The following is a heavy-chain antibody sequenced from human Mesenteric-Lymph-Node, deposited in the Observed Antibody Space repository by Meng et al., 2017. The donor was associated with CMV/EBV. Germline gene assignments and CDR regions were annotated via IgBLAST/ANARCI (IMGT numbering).Heavy chain of an antibody. CDR1: GFTFSSYA. D-gene: IGHD2-2*01. CDR3: ARGDCSSTSCYHPSNSGLDV. J-gene: IGHJ6*02. Sequence: GGSLRLSCAASGFTFSSYAMSWVRQAPGKGLEWVSAISGSGGSTYYADSVKGRFTISRDNSKNTLYLQMNSLRSDDTAVYYCARGDCSSTSCYHPSNSGLDVWGQGTTVTVSS. CDR2: ISGSGGST. V-gene: IGHV3-23*01.